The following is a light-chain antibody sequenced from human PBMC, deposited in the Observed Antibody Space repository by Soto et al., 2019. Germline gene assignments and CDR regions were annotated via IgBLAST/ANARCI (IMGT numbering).Light chain of an antibody. CDR3: QQYNSYPWT. CDR2: KAS. J-gene: IGKJ1*01. V-gene: IGKV1-5*03. Sequence: IQMTQSPSSLSASLGDRVTITCRASQTISSWLAWYQQKPGKAPKLLIYKASTLKSGVPSRFSGSGSGTEFTLTISSLQPDDFATYYCQQYNSYPWTFGQGTKGDIK. CDR1: QTISSW.